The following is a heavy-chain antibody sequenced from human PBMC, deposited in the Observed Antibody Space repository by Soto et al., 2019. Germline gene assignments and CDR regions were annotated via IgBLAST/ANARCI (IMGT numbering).Heavy chain of an antibody. CDR3: AKDVKQWARWYYYGMDV. J-gene: IGHJ6*02. V-gene: IGHV3-30*18. CDR2: ISYDGSNK. Sequence: GGSLRLSCAASGFTFSSYGMHWVRQAPGKGLEWVAVISYDGSNKYYADSVKGRFTISRDNSKNTLYLQMNSLRAEDTAVYYCAKDVKQWARWYYYGMDVWGQGTTVTVSS. CDR1: GFTFSSYG. D-gene: IGHD6-19*01.